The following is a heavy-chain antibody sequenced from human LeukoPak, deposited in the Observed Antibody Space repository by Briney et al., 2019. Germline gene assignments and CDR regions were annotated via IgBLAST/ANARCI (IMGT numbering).Heavy chain of an antibody. CDR1: GYTFTGYY. Sequence: GASVKVSCKASGYTFTGYYMHWVRQAPGQGLEWMGWINTNTGNPTYAQGFTGRFVFSLDTSVSTAYLQISSLKAEDTAVYYCARGPEGYSGYDATGYWGQGTLVTVSS. J-gene: IGHJ4*02. CDR2: INTNTGNP. D-gene: IGHD5-12*01. CDR3: ARGPEGYSGYDATGY. V-gene: IGHV7-4-1*02.